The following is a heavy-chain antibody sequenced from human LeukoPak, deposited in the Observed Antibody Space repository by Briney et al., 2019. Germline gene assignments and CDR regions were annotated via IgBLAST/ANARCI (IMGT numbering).Heavy chain of an antibody. CDR1: GFTFSSYG. J-gene: IGHJ4*02. D-gene: IGHD3-22*01. CDR2: ISYDGSNK. V-gene: IGHV3-30*18. Sequence: PGGSLRLSCAASGFTFSSYGMHWVRQAPGKGLEWVAVISYDGSNKYYADSVKGRFTISRDNSKNTLYLQMNSLRAEDTAVYYCAKYYYDSSGYPPFDYWGQGTLVTVSS. CDR3: AKYYYDSSGYPPFDY.